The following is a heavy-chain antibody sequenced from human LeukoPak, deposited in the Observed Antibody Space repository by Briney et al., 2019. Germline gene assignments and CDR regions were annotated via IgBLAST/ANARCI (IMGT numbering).Heavy chain of an antibody. CDR3: SNKRDY. CDR1: GFTFSSHW. Sequence: SGGSLRLSCTASGFTFSSHWMTWVRQAPGKGLEWVANTNEAGSGQNYVGSVEGRFTVSRDNAKNSLYLQINSLRVEDTAIYYCSNKRDYWGQGTLVTVSS. J-gene: IGHJ4*02. V-gene: IGHV3-7*01. CDR2: TNEAGSGQ.